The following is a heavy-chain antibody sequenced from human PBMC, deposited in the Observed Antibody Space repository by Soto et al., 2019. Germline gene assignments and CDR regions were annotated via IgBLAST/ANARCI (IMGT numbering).Heavy chain of an antibody. Sequence: PXEXLKISCKCSGYXFTNYLLVWVRHMPGKGLEWMGSIYPGDSDTRYSPSFQGQVTISADKSISTAYLQWGSMEASDTAMYYCARHPTVGATYYFDYWGQGALVTVSS. J-gene: IGHJ4*02. CDR3: ARHPTVGATYYFDY. CDR2: IYPGDSDT. V-gene: IGHV5-51*01. D-gene: IGHD1-26*01. CDR1: GYXFTNYL.